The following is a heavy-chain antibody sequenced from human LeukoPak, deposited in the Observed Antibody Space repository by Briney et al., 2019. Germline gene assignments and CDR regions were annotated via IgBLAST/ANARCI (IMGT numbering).Heavy chain of an antibody. CDR1: GYTFTSYD. V-gene: IGHV1-8*01. D-gene: IGHD3-22*01. Sequence: GASVKVSCKASGYTFTSYDINWVRQATGQGLEWMGWMNPNSGNTSYAQKFQGRVTMTRNTSISTAYMELSSLRSEDTAVYYCASSPRTNYYDSSGYSYWGQGTLVTVSS. J-gene: IGHJ4*02. CDR2: MNPNSGNT. CDR3: ASSPRTNYYDSSGYSY.